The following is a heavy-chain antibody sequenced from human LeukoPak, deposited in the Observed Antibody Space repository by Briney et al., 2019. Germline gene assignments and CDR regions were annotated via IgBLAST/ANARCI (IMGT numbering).Heavy chain of an antibody. Sequence: SETLSLTCAVYGGSFSGYYWSWIRQPPGKGLEWIGEINHSGSTNYNPSLKSRVTISVDTSKNQFSLKLSSVTAADTAVYYYARRRYYYYYGMDVWGQGTTVTVSS. CDR2: INHSGST. V-gene: IGHV4-34*01. CDR1: GGSFSGYY. J-gene: IGHJ6*02. CDR3: ARRRYYYYYGMDV.